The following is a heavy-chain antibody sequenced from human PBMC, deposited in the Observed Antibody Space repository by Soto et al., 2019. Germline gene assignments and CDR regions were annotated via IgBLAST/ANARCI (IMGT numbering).Heavy chain of an antibody. CDR3: ASGKTQMTQDRMGFYYCMDV. J-gene: IGHJ6*03. V-gene: IGHV1-69*08. CDR2: VIPLLDAS. Sequence: QVQLVQSGAEVKTPGSSVKISCTASGDTFNHRTVTWVRRAPGQGLEWMGRVIPLLDASNYAEKFQDRVTITADKSTNTAYMELSGLKSEDSAIYYCASGKTQMTQDRMGFYYCMDVWGKGTTVTVSS. CDR1: GDTFNHRT. D-gene: IGHD1-26*01.